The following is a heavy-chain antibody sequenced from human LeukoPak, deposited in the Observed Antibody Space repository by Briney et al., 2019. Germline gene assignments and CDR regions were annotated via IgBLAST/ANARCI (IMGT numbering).Heavy chain of an antibody. D-gene: IGHD6-13*01. CDR1: GYTFTNYD. J-gene: IGHJ4*02. V-gene: IGHV1-8*02. Sequence: ASVKVSCKASGYTFTNYDINWVRQATGQGLEWMGWMNPNSGNTGYAQKFQGRVTMTRNTSISTAYMELSSLRSEDTAVYYCARSSSSWYFLTYWGQGTLVTVSS. CDR3: ARSSSSWYFLTY. CDR2: MNPNSGNT.